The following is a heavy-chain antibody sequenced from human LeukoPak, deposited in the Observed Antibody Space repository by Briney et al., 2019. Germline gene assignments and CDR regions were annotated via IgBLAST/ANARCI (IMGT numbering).Heavy chain of an antibody. J-gene: IGHJ4*02. CDR3: ARESPGGGRAAGWVDY. V-gene: IGHV4-31*03. D-gene: IGHD6-13*01. CDR1: GCSISSVVCY. CDR2: IYYSGST. Sequence: PSETLSLTCTVSGCSISSVVCYWSWIRQPPGKGLEWICYIYYSGSTYYNPSLKSRVTISVDTSKNQCSLKLSSVTAADTAVYYCARESPGGGRAAGWVDYWGQGTLVTVSS.